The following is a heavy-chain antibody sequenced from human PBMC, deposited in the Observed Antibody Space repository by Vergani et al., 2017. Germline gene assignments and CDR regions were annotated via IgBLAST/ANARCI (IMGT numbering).Heavy chain of an antibody. J-gene: IGHJ4*02. V-gene: IGHV1-69*11. CDR3: AGATCSGGSCHRGFEY. Sequence: QVQLVQSGSEVKKPGASVKVSCSASGNTFTNYALNWVRQAPGQGLEWMGSIIPSLATTIYAQKFQGRVTITADESTSPAYMELSSLKSEDTAVFYCAGATCSGGSCHRGFEYWGQGSLITVSS. CDR1: GNTFTNYA. CDR2: IIPSLATT. D-gene: IGHD2-15*01.